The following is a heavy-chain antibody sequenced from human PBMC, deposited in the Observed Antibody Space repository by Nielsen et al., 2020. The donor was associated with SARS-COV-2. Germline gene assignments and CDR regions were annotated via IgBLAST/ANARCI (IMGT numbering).Heavy chain of an antibody. J-gene: IGHJ4*02. CDR2: ISYDGSNK. CDR3: AREQDIVVVPAADGFDY. CDR1: GFTFSSYA. D-gene: IGHD2-2*01. Sequence: GSLRLSCAASGFTFSSYAMHWVRQAPGKGLEWVAVISYDGSNKYYADSVKGRFTISRDNSKNTLYLQMNSLRAEDTAVYYCAREQDIVVVPAADGFDYWGQGTLVTVSS. V-gene: IGHV3-30*04.